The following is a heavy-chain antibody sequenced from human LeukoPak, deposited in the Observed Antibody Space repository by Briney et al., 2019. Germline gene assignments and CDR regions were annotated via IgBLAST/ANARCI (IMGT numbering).Heavy chain of an antibody. CDR1: GGSISSYY. D-gene: IGHD6-19*01. CDR3: ARMGDSSVCYSIDN. V-gene: IGHV4-59*08. CDR2: VHYSGST. J-gene: IGHJ4*02. Sequence: SETLSLTCTVSGGSISSYYCSWIRQSPGKGLEWIGHVHYSGSTNYNPSLTSRVTMSVDTSKNQFSLKLSSVTAADTAVYYCARMGDSSVCYSIDNWGQGTLVTVSS.